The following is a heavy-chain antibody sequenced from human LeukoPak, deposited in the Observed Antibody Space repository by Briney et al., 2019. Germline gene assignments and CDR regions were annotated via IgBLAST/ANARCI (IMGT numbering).Heavy chain of an antibody. J-gene: IGHJ4*02. CDR2: IHTSGST. CDR3: ANSYDGKIVPFDN. V-gene: IGHV4-4*09. D-gene: IGHD4-23*01. CDR1: DGSISNSF. Sequence: SETLSLTCTVPDGSISNSFWNWVRQPPAKGLEWVAYIHTSGSTNYTPAFKSRVPLSVDTSKSQFSLRLNSVTASDTAVYYCANSYDGKIVPFDNWGQGTLVTVSS.